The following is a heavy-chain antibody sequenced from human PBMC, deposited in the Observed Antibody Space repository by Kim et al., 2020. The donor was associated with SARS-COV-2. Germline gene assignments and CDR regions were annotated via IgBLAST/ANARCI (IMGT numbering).Heavy chain of an antibody. CDR3: ARDPGNYDILTGYYTTHDS. D-gene: IGHD3-9*01. V-gene: IGHV3-33*01. CDR1: GFTFSSYC. J-gene: IGHJ4*02. CDR2: IWYDVSNK. Sequence: GGSLRLSCAASGFTFSSYCMHWVLQAPGKGLEWVAGIWYDVSNKYYADSVKGRFTISRDSSKNTLNLQMNSVRAEYTAVYYCARDPGNYDILTGYYTTHDSGGPGTLVTVSS.